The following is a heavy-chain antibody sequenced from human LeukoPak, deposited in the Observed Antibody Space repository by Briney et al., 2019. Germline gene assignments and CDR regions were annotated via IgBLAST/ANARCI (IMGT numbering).Heavy chain of an antibody. CDR1: GGSISSYY. J-gene: IGHJ6*02. V-gene: IGHV4-59*01. CDR2: IYYSGST. Sequence: PSETLSLTCTVSGGSISSYYWSWIRQPPGKGLEWIGYIYYSGSTNYNPSLKSRATISVDTSKNQFSLKLSSVTAADTAVYYCAKGGGYYGSGSYYRDYYYGMDVWGQGTTVTVSS. CDR3: AKGGGYYGSGSYYRDYYYGMDV. D-gene: IGHD3-10*01.